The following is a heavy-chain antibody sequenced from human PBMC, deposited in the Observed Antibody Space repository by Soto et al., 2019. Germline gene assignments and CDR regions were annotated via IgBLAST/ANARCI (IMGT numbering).Heavy chain of an antibody. CDR2: TYYRSKWYN. CDR3: ARDRTRGTGIAVAGDWNYYYGMDV. J-gene: IGHJ6*02. D-gene: IGHD6-19*01. Sequence: SQTLSLTCAISGDSVSSNSAAWNWIRQSPSRGLEWLGRTYYRSKWYNDYAVSVKSRITINPDTSKNQFSLQLNSVTPEDTAVYYCARDRTRGTGIAVAGDWNYYYGMDVWGQGTTVTVSS. CDR1: GDSVSSNSAA. V-gene: IGHV6-1*01.